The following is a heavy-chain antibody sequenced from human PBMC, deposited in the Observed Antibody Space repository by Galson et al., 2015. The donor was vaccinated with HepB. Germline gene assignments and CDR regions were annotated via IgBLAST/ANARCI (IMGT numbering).Heavy chain of an antibody. J-gene: IGHJ3*02. CDR3: AKDFRYAALKPYGGDAFDI. CDR1: GFTFSSYG. Sequence: SLRLSCAASGFTFSSYGMHWVRQAPGKGLEWVAVISYDGSNKYYADSVKGRFTISRDNSKNTLYLQMNSLRAEDTAVYYCAKDFRYAALKPYGGDAFDIWGQGTMVTVSS. V-gene: IGHV3-30*18. CDR2: ISYDGSNK. D-gene: IGHD4-23*01.